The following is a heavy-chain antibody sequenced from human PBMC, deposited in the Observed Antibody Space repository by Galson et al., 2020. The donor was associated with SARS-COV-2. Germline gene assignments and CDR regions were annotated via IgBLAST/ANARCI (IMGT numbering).Heavy chain of an antibody. CDR2: IWYDGSNK. J-gene: IGHJ4*02. CDR1: GFTFSSYG. Sequence: SLKISCAASGFTFSSYGMHWVRQAPGKGLEWVAVIWYDGSNKYYADSVKGRFTISRDNSKNTLYLQMNSLRAEDTAVYYCARDLGVGIFDYWGQGTLVTVSS. V-gene: IGHV3-33*01. CDR3: ARDLGVGIFDY. D-gene: IGHD3-10*01.